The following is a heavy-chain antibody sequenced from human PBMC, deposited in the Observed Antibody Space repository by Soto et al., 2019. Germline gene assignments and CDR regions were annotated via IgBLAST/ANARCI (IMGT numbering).Heavy chain of an antibody. CDR1: GFTFSSYS. CDR3: ARAIVGATNSAHDAFDI. CDR2: ISSSSSYI. D-gene: IGHD1-26*01. Sequence: EVQLVESGGGLVKPGGSLRLSCAASGFTFSSYSMNWVRQAPGKGLEWVSSISSSSSYIYYADSVKGRFTISRDNAKNSLYLQMNSLRAEDTAMYSCARAIVGATNSAHDAFDIWGQGTMVTVSS. J-gene: IGHJ3*02. V-gene: IGHV3-21*01.